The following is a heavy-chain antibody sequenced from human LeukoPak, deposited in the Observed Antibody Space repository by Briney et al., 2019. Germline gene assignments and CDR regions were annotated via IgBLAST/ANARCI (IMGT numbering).Heavy chain of an antibody. D-gene: IGHD6-19*01. CDR1: GGSISSHY. V-gene: IGHV4-59*11. J-gene: IGHJ5*02. CDR2: IYYSGST. CDR3: ARYSSVGDNWFDP. Sequence: PSETLSLTCTVSGGSISSHYWSWIRQPPGKGLEWIGYIYYSGSTNYNPSLKSRVTISVDTSKNQFSLKLSSVTAADTAVYYCARYSSVGDNWFDPWGQGTLVTVSS.